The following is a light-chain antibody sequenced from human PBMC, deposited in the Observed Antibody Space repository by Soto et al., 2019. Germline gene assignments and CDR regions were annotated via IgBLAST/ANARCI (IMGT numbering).Light chain of an antibody. CDR1: QSISHF. CDR2: DAS. V-gene: IGKV1-5*01. Sequence: DIQMTQSPSTLSASVGDRVTITCRASQSISHFLAWYQQKPGKVPKLLIYDASNLGSGVPSRFSGSGSGTDFTLTIGGLQPDDFTTYYCQQYTSYSRAFGQGTKVDLK. J-gene: IGKJ1*01. CDR3: QQYTSYSRA.